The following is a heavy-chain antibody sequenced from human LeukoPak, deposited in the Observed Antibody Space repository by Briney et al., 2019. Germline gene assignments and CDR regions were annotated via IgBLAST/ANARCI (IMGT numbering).Heavy chain of an antibody. D-gene: IGHD6-13*01. CDR2: IKPDGSEK. V-gene: IGHV3-7*05. Sequence: GGSLRLSCAASGFTFSSYWMSWVRQSPGTGLEWVATIKPDGSEKYYVDSVKGRFTISRDNAKNSLYLEMNSLRAEDTAVYYCARGTAAAPLDYWGQGTLVTVSS. J-gene: IGHJ4*02. CDR1: GFTFSSYW. CDR3: ARGTAAAPLDY.